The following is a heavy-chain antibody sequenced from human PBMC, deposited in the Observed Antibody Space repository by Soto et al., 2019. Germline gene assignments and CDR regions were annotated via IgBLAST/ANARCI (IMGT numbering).Heavy chain of an antibody. CDR3: AKDLSDCSGGSCYEE. J-gene: IGHJ4*02. D-gene: IGHD2-15*01. Sequence: GGSLRLSCAASGFTFSSYGMHWVRQAPGKGLEWVAVISYDGSNKYYADSVKGRFTISRDNSKNTLYLQMNSLRAEDTAVYYCAKDLSDCSGGSCYEEWDQGTLVTVSS. CDR1: GFTFSSYG. CDR2: ISYDGSNK. V-gene: IGHV3-30*18.